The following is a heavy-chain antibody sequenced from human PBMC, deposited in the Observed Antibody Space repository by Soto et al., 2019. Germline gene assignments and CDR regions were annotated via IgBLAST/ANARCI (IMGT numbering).Heavy chain of an antibody. CDR2: IYATGTT. CDR1: GASISGFY. Sequence: LSLTCTVSGASISGFYWSWIRKSAGKGLEWIGRIYATGTTDYNPSLKSRVMMSVDTSRKQFSLKLRSVTAADTAVYYCVRDGTKTLRDWFDPWGQGISVTVS. V-gene: IGHV4-4*07. D-gene: IGHD1-1*01. J-gene: IGHJ5*02. CDR3: VRDGTKTLRDWFDP.